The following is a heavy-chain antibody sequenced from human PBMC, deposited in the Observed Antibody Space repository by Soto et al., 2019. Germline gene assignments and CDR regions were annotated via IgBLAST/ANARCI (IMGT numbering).Heavy chain of an antibody. CDR2: IYYSGST. Sequence: QVQLQESGPGLVKPSQTLSLTCTVSGGSISSGGDYWSWIRQHPGKGLEWIRYIYYSGSTYYNPSIKSRVTLSVDTSKNHFPLKLSSVTAADTAVYYCARATPYYYYGMDVWGQGTTVTVSS. V-gene: IGHV4-31*03. J-gene: IGHJ6*02. CDR1: GGSISSGGDY. CDR3: ARATPYYYYGMDV. D-gene: IGHD2-15*01.